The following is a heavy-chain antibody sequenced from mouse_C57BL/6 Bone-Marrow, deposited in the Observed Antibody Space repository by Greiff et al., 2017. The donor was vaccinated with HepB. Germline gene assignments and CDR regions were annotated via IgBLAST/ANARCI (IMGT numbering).Heavy chain of an antibody. CDR1: GFNIKDDY. D-gene: IGHD1-1*01. Sequence: DVKLQESGAELVRPGASVKLSCTASGFNIKDDYMHWVKQRPEQGLEWIGWIDPENGDTEYASKFQGKATITADTSSNTAYLQLSSLTSEDTAVYYCTRGFGDYYGSSPYWYFDVWGTGTTVTVSS. CDR3: TRGFGDYYGSSPYWYFDV. J-gene: IGHJ1*03. CDR2: IDPENGDT. V-gene: IGHV14-4*01.